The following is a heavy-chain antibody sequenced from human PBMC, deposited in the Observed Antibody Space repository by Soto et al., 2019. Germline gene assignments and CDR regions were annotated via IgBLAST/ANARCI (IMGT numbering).Heavy chain of an antibody. CDR2: IYSGGST. V-gene: IGHV3-66*01. Sequence: PGGSLRLSCAASGFTVSSNYMSWVRQAPGKGLERVSVIYSGGSTYYADSVKGRFTISRDNAKNTLYLQMNSLRAEDTAVYYCARGLREVTAGSIWGQGTLVTVST. J-gene: IGHJ4*02. CDR1: GFTVSSNY. CDR3: ARGLREVTAGSI.